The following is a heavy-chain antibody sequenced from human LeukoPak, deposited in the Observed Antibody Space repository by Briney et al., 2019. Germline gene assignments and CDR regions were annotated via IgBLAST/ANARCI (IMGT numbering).Heavy chain of an antibody. V-gene: IGHV1-18*01. CDR2: ISANGNA. J-gene: IGHJ4*02. CDR1: GYTFTNYD. CDR3: AREFTRIAPDY. D-gene: IGHD3-22*01. Sequence: ASVKASCKACGYTFTNYDISWLRQAPGQRLEWVGWISANGNAKYAQRLQGRVTITTDTSTSTSYMELRSLISDDTAVYFCAREFTRIAPDYGGQGTLVTVSS.